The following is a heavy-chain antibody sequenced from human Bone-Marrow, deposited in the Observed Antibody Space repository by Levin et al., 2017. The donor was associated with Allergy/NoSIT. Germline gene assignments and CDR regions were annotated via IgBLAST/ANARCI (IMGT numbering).Heavy chain of an antibody. CDR1: GFTFSSYS. CDR3: ARDNSDYYGSGSYSN. D-gene: IGHD3-10*01. V-gene: IGHV3-21*01. CDR2: ISSSSSYI. Sequence: GESLKISCAASGFTFSSYSMNWVRQAPGKGLEWVSSISSSSSYIYYADSVKGRFTISRDNAKNSLYLQMNSLRAEDTAVYYCARDNSDYYGSGSYSNWGQGTLVTVSS. J-gene: IGHJ4*02.